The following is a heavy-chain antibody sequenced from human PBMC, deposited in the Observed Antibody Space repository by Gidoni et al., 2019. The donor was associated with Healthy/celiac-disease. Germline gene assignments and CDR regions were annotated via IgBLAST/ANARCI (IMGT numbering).Heavy chain of an antibody. D-gene: IGHD5-12*01. CDR3: ARDQGEYSGYHYFDY. CDR1: GFTFSSYW. Sequence: EVQLVESGGGLVQPGGSLRLSCAASGFTFSSYWMSWVRQAPGKGLEWVANIKQDGSEKYYVDSVKGRFTISRDNAKNSLYLQMNSLRAEDTAVYYCARDQGEYSGYHYFDYWGQGTLVTVSS. CDR2: IKQDGSEK. J-gene: IGHJ4*02. V-gene: IGHV3-7*04.